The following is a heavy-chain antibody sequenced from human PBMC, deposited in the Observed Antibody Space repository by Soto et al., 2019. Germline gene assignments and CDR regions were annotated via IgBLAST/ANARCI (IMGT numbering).Heavy chain of an antibody. J-gene: IGHJ4*02. Sequence: QVQLVQSGAEVKKPGFSVKVSCKASGGTFSSYTISWVRQAPGQGLEWMGRIIPILGIANYAQKFQGRVTITAEKSRSTAYMELSSLRSEDTAVYYCARVVAGSYFDYWGQGTLITVSS. CDR2: IIPILGIA. V-gene: IGHV1-69*02. CDR3: ARVVAGSYFDY. D-gene: IGHD2-15*01. CDR1: GGTFSSYT.